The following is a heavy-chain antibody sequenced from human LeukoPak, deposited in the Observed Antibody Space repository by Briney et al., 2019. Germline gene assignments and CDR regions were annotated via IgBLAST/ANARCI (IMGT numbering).Heavy chain of an antibody. D-gene: IGHD3-3*01. V-gene: IGHV3-7*03. CDR1: GFAFSSYW. CDR2: IKQDGSEK. J-gene: IGHJ5*02. CDR3: ARVVWSGYYMSWFDP. Sequence: GGSLRLSCAASGFAFSSYWMSWVRQAPGKGMEWVANIKQDGSEKYYVDSVKGRFTISRDNAKNSLYLQMNSLRAEDTAVYYCARVVWSGYYMSWFDPWGQGTLVTVSS.